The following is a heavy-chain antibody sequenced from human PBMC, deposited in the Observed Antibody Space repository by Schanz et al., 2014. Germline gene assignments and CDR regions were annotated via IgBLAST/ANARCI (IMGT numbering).Heavy chain of an antibody. V-gene: IGHV1-18*01. CDR1: GYTFNNHG. J-gene: IGHJ6*02. Sequence: QVQLVQSGGEVKKPGASATVSCKASGYTFNNHGISWVRQAPGQGLEWMGWISVYHGHTNYAEKVHGRVTMTTHTSTSTAYMELRSLISDDTAVYYCVRDAGWAFGDYHDMDVWGQGTSVTVSS. CDR3: VRDAGWAFGDYHDMDV. D-gene: IGHD3-10*01. CDR2: ISVYHGHT.